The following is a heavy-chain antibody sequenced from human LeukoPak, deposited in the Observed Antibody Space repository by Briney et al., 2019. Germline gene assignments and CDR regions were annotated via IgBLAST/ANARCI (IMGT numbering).Heavy chain of an antibody. J-gene: IGHJ4*02. CDR2: IYSGGST. D-gene: IGHD3-10*01. CDR1: GFAVSSNY. V-gene: IGHV3-53*01. Sequence: GGSLRLSCAVSGFAVSSNYMTWVRQAPGKGLEWVSVIYSGGSTYYADSVKGRFTISRDNSENTVYLQMSSLRAEDTAVYYCARDFSGVDYFDYWGQGTLVTVSS. CDR3: ARDFSGVDYFDY.